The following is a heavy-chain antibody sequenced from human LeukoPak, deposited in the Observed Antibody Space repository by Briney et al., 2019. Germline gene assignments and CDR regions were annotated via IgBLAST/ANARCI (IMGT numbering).Heavy chain of an antibody. CDR1: GFTFSSYW. Sequence: GGSLRLSCAASGFTFSSYWMSWVRQAPGKGLEWVANIKQDGSEKYYVDSVKGRFTISRDNAKNSLYLQMNSLRAEDTAVYYCARVKGYYYDSSLQGFDYWGQGTLVTVSS. D-gene: IGHD3-22*01. J-gene: IGHJ4*02. CDR3: ARVKGYYYDSSLQGFDY. CDR2: IKQDGSEK. V-gene: IGHV3-7*01.